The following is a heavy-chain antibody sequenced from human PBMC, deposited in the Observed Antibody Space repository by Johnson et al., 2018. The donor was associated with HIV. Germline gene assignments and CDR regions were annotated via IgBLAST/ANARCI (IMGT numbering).Heavy chain of an antibody. CDR2: IKTDGSEK. J-gene: IGHJ3*02. CDR1: GFTFSSHW. V-gene: IGHV3-7*03. D-gene: IGHD3-22*01. CDR3: ARGDHYDSSGFYFGAAFDS. Sequence: VHLVESGGGLVQPGGSLRLSCAVSGFTFSSHWMTWVRQAPGKGLEWVANIKTDGSEKYYVDSVKGRFTISRDNARNSVYLQMNSLRAEDTAVYYCARGDHYDSSGFYFGAAFDSWGQGTMVTVSS.